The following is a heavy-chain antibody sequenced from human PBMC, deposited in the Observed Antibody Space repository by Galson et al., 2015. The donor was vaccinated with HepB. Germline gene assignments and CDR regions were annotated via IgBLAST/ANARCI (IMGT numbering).Heavy chain of an antibody. CDR3: ARRRFDSSTTYNFDY. CDR2: IFPDDSDT. Sequence: QSGAEVKKSGESLKISCKGSGYYFPTWWIGWVRQRPGKGLEWMGIIFPDDSDTRYSPSFQGQVTMSADRSINTAYLQWSSLKASDTAMYYCARRRFDSSTTYNFDYWGPRTLVTVS. J-gene: IGHJ4*02. D-gene: IGHD2/OR15-2a*01. CDR1: GYYFPTWW. V-gene: IGHV5-51*03.